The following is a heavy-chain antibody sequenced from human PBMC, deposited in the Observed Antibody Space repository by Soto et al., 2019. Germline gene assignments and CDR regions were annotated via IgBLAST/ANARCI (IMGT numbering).Heavy chain of an antibody. CDR2: ISGSGGST. CDR3: AKVAPRYCSGGSCYSALYFDY. J-gene: IGHJ4*02. Sequence: GGSLRLSCAASGFTFSSYAMSWVRQAPGKGLEWVSAISGSGGSTYYADSVKGRFTISRDNSKNTLYLQMNSLRAEDTAVYYCAKVAPRYCSGGSCYSALYFDYWGQGTLVTVSS. D-gene: IGHD2-15*01. V-gene: IGHV3-23*01. CDR1: GFTFSSYA.